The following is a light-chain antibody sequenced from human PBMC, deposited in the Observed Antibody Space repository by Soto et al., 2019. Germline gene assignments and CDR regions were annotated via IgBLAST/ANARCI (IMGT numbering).Light chain of an antibody. CDR3: QAWDSSTAHYV. Sequence: SYELTQRPSVSVSPGQTASITCSGDKLGDKYACWYQQKPGQSPVLVIYQDSKRPSGIPERFSGSNSGNTATLTISGTQAMDEADYYCQAWDSSTAHYVFGTGTKLTVL. CDR2: QDS. J-gene: IGLJ1*01. V-gene: IGLV3-1*01. CDR1: KLGDKY.